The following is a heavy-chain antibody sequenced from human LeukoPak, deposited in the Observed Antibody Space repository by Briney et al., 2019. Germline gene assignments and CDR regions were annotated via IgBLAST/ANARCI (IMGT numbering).Heavy chain of an antibody. V-gene: IGHV3-30*04. Sequence: PGGSLRLSCKPSGFTFSSYAAHWVRQAPGKGLEWVAFISYDGNEKYYADSVKGRFTICRDNSAITLYVQMNSLRTEDTAIYYCASELSGSNYDFEYWGQGTLVTVSS. CDR2: ISYDGNEK. J-gene: IGHJ4*02. D-gene: IGHD4-11*01. CDR3: ASELSGSNYDFEY. CDR1: GFTFSSYA.